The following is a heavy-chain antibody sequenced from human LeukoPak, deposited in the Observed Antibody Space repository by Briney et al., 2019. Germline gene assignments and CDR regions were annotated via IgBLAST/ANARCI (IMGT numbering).Heavy chain of an antibody. V-gene: IGHV3-30*18. CDR2: ISYDGSNK. Sequence: GGSLRLSCAASGFTFSSYGVHWVRQAPGKGLEWVAVISYDGSNKYYADSVKGRFTISRDNSKNTLYLQMNSLRAEDTAVYYCAKSDYGDYNWGQGTLVTVSS. CDR3: AKSDYGDYN. CDR1: GFTFSSYG. D-gene: IGHD4-17*01. J-gene: IGHJ4*02.